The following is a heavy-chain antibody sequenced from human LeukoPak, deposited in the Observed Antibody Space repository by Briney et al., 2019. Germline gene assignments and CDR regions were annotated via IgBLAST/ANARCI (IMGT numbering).Heavy chain of an antibody. CDR2: IKQGGSEK. CDR1: GSTFSNSW. V-gene: IGHV3-7*01. J-gene: IGHJ3*02. Sequence: PGGSLRLSCAASGSTFSNSWLSWVRQAPGRGLEWVANIKQGGSEKYYVDSVRGRFTISRDDAKNSLYLQMNSLRVEDTAVYYCARDLKGSQSMWGQGTMVTVSS. CDR3: ARDLKGSQSM.